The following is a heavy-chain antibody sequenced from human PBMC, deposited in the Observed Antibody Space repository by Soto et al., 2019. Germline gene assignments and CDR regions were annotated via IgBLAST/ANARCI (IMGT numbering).Heavy chain of an antibody. Sequence: QITLKASGPTLVKPTQTLTLTCTFSGFSLSTSGVGVGWIRQPPGKALEWLAFLYWDDAKRYSPSLKSRLTIPTDTSKNQVLLTMTNMDPVDTATYYCARTSVTWGSRGLVDYWGQGTLVTVAS. CDR1: GFSLSTSGVG. CDR2: LYWDDAK. D-gene: IGHD7-27*01. J-gene: IGHJ4*02. CDR3: ARTSVTWGSRGLVDY. V-gene: IGHV2-5*02.